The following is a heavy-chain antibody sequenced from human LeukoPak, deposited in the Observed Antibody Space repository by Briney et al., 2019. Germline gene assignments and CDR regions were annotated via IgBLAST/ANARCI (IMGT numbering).Heavy chain of an antibody. D-gene: IGHD5-24*01. Sequence: ASVKVSCKASGYSFSIYSISWVRQTPGQGLEWMGRIIPTLGIANYAQKFQGRVTITADRSTSTAYMELSSLRSEDTAVYYCAREPSRDGYTLYYFDFWGQGTLVTVSS. CDR1: GYSFSIYS. CDR3: AREPSRDGYTLYYFDF. J-gene: IGHJ4*02. CDR2: IIPTLGIA. V-gene: IGHV1-69*04.